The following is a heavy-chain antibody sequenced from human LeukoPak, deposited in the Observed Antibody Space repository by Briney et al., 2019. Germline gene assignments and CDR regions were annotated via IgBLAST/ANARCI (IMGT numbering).Heavy chain of an antibody. Sequence: ASVQVSCKASGYTFTSYGINWVRQAPGQGLEWLGWLSGYTGHTNYVQKIQGRVTMTTDTSTNTAYMELRSLRSDDTAVYYCARGPGIAVAGVFDYWGQGSLVTVSS. V-gene: IGHV1-18*04. J-gene: IGHJ4*02. D-gene: IGHD6-19*01. CDR2: LSGYTGHT. CDR3: ARGPGIAVAGVFDY. CDR1: GYTFTSYG.